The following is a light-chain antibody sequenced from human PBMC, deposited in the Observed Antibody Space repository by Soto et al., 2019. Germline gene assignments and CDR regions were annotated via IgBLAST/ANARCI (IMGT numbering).Light chain of an antibody. CDR3: SSYTSSSTLVV. CDR2: DVT. V-gene: IGLV2-14*01. CDR1: SSDVGGYNY. J-gene: IGLJ2*01. Sequence: QSALTQPASVSGSPGQSITISCTGTSSDVGGYNYVSWYQQHPGKAPKLMIYDVTNRPSGVSNRFSGSKSGNTASLTISGLQAEDAADYYCSSYTSSSTLVVFGGGTTLTVL.